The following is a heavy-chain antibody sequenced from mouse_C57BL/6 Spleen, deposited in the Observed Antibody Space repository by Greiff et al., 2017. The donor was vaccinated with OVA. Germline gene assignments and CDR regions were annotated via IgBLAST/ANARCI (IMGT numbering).Heavy chain of an antibody. CDR2: IYPGDGDT. Sequence: QVQLQQSGPELVKPGASVKISCKASGYAFSSSWMNWVKQRPGKGLEWIGRIYPGDGDTNYNGKFKGKATLTADKSSSTAYMQLSSLTSEDSAVYFCARSVNNWAYYCDYWGQGTTLTVSS. CDR1: GYAFSSSW. CDR3: ARSVNNWAYYCDY. V-gene: IGHV1-82*01. D-gene: IGHD4-1*02. J-gene: IGHJ2*01.